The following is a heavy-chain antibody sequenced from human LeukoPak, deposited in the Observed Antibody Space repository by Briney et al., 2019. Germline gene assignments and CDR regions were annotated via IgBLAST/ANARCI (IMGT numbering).Heavy chain of an antibody. CDR3: ALLLWFGDRKALDY. CDR1: GFTFITYA. V-gene: IGHV3-23*01. D-gene: IGHD3-10*01. J-gene: IGHJ4*02. CDR2: ISGSGGTT. Sequence: GGSLRLSCAASGFTFITYAMSWVRQAPGKGLEWVSMISGSGGTTNYADSVKGRFTISRDNSKSTLYPQMDSLRAEDTAIYYCALLLWFGDRKALDYWGQGTLVTVSS.